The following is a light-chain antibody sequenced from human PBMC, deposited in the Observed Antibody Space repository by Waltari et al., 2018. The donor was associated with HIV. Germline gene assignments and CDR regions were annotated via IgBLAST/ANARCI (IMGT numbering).Light chain of an antibody. J-gene: IGLJ2*01. CDR2: TVD. CDR1: DPDFGFYNF. CDR3: ASYTANDTVI. Sequence: SGLTQPASLSGFPGQSITISCTGADPDFGFYNFISCYQQQPGKVPKVILSTVDRRASGISHRFSGSKSGNTASLTISGLQTEDEAVYYCASYTANDTVIFAGGTTVTVL. V-gene: IGLV2-14*01.